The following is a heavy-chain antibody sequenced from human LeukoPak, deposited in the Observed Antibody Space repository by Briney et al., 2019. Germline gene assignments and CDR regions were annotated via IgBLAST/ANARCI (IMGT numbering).Heavy chain of an antibody. J-gene: IGHJ4*02. V-gene: IGHV1-2*02. D-gene: IGHD3-22*01. CDR2: INPNSGGT. CDR1: GYTFTSYY. CDR3: ARVAHDSSGYLGY. Sequence: ASVKVSCKASGYTFTSYYMHWVRQAPGQGLEWMGWINPNSGGTNYAQKSQGRVTMTRDTSISTAYMELSRLRSDDTAVYYCARVAHDSSGYLGYWGQGTLVTVSS.